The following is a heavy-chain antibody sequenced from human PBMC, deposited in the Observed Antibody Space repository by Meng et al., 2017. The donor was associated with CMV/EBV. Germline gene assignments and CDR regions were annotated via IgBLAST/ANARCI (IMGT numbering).Heavy chain of an antibody. Sequence: EVRLVGSGGGLVQPWGSLRLSCASAGFTVSSNYMSWVRQAPGKGLEWVSVIYSGGSTYYADSVKGRFTISRDNSKNTLYLQMNSLRAEDTAVYYCARRGGADYWGQGTLVTVSS. V-gene: IGHV3-66*04. CDR3: ARRGGADY. CDR1: GFTVSSNY. CDR2: IYSGGST. J-gene: IGHJ4*02. D-gene: IGHD3-10*01.